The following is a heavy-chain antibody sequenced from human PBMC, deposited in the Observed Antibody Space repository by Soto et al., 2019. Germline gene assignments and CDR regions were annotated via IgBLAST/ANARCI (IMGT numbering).Heavy chain of an antibody. CDR3: AGWGWGSYYGHGEIDY. CDR1: GGTFSSYA. CDR2: IIPIFGTA. J-gene: IGHJ4*02. D-gene: IGHD1-26*01. Sequence: QVQLVQSGAEVKKPGSSVKVSCKASGGTFSSYAISWVRQAPGQGLEWMGGIIPIFGTANYAQKFQGRVTITADESTSTAYMELSSLRSEDTAVYYCAGWGWGSYYGHGEIDYWGQGPLVTVSS. V-gene: IGHV1-69*01.